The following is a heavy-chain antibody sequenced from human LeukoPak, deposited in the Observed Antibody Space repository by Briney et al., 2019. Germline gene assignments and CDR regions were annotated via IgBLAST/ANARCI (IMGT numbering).Heavy chain of an antibody. Sequence: SETLSLTCTVSSGSISSYYWSWIRQPAGKGLEWIGRIYTSGSTNYNPSLKSRVTMSVDTSKNQFSLKLSSVTAADTAVYYCARDREDSSSDYYYYGMDVWGQGTTVTVSS. CDR2: IYTSGST. V-gene: IGHV4-4*07. D-gene: IGHD6-6*01. J-gene: IGHJ6*02. CDR1: SGSISSYY. CDR3: ARDREDSSSDYYYYGMDV.